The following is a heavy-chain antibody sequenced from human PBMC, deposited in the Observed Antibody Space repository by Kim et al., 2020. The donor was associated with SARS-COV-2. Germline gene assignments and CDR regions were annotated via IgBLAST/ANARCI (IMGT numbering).Heavy chain of an antibody. CDR2: INHSGST. D-gene: IGHD1-26*01. J-gene: IGHJ1*01. CDR3: ARGLVGATNEYFQH. CDR1: GGSFSGYY. Sequence: SETLSLTCAVYGGSFSGYYWSWIRQPPGKGLEWIGEINHSGSTNYNPSLKSRVTISVDTSKNQFSLKLSSVTAADTAVYYCARGLVGATNEYFQHWGQGTLVTVSS. V-gene: IGHV4-34*01.